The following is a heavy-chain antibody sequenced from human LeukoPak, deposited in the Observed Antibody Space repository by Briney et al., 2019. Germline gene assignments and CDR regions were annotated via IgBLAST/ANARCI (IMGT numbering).Heavy chain of an antibody. CDR2: INTNTGNP. V-gene: IGHV7-4-1*02. CDR3: ARARPEYCTNGVCYVNWFDP. Sequence: GESLKISCKVSGYSFSTYWIGWVRQMPGKGLEWMGWINTNTGNPTYAQGFTGRFVFSLDTSVSTAYLQISSLKAEDTAVYYCARARPEYCTNGVCYVNWFDPWGQGTLVTVSS. J-gene: IGHJ5*02. D-gene: IGHD2-8*01. CDR1: GYSFSTYW.